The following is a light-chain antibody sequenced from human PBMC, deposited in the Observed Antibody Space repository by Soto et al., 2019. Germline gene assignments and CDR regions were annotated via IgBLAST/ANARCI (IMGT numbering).Light chain of an antibody. CDR1: QSVSSY. J-gene: IGKJ2*01. V-gene: IGKV3-11*01. Sequence: EIVLTQSPATLSLSPGERATLSCRASQSVSSYLAWYQQKPGQAPRLLIYDASNRATGIPARFSGSGSGTALTLTTSSLAPEDLAVYYCQQRSNWPPYTFGQGTKLEIK. CDR3: QQRSNWPPYT. CDR2: DAS.